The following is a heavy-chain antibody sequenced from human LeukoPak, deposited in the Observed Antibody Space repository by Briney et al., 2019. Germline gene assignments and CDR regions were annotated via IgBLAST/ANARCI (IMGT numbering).Heavy chain of an antibody. CDR2: ISYDGSNK. CDR1: RFTFSSYA. Sequence: GGSLRLSCAASRFTFSSYAMHWVRQAPGKGLEGVAVISYDGSNKYYADSVKGRFTISRDNSKNTLYLQMNSLRAEDTAVYYCAREGGYGDYDTPFDYWGQGTLVTVSS. D-gene: IGHD4-17*01. V-gene: IGHV3-30*04. CDR3: AREGGYGDYDTPFDY. J-gene: IGHJ4*02.